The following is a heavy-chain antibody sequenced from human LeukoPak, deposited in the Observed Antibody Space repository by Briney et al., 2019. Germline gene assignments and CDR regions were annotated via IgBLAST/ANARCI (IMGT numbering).Heavy chain of an antibody. CDR3: AKDLTMIVVVGYFQH. V-gene: IGHV3-23*01. CDR2: ISGSGGNT. J-gene: IGHJ1*01. CDR1: GFTFSSYA. D-gene: IGHD3-22*01. Sequence: GGSLRLSCAASGFTFSSYAINWVRQAPGKGLEWVSAISGSGGNTYYADSVKGRSTISRDNSKNTLYLQMNSLRAEDTALYYCAKDLTMIVVVGYFQHWGQGTLVTVSS.